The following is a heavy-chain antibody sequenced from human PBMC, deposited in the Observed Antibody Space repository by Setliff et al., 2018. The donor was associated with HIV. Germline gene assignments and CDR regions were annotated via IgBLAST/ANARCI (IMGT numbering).Heavy chain of an antibody. CDR3: ARGVSSSWYLTVGYYFDY. V-gene: IGHV7-4-1*02. J-gene: IGHJ4*02. Sequence: ASVKVSCKASGYTFTSYAISWVRQAPGQGLEWMGWINTNTGNPTYAQGFTGRFVFSLDTSVSTASLHIISLKAEDTAVYYCARGVSSSWYLTVGYYFDYWGQGTLVTVSS. D-gene: IGHD6-13*01. CDR1: GYTFTSYA. CDR2: INTNTGNP.